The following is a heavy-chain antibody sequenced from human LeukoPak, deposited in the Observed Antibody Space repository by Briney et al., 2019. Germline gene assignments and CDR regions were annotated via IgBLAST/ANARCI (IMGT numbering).Heavy chain of an antibody. V-gene: IGHV3-48*04. CDR3: ARGPYYDYVWGSYRYPFDY. Sequence: GGSLRLSCAASGFTFSSYSMNWVRQAPGKGLEWVSYISSSGSTIYYADSVKGRFTISRDNAKNSLYLQMNSLRAEDTAVYYCARGPYYDYVWGSYRYPFDYWGQGTLVTVSS. CDR1: GFTFSSYS. CDR2: ISSSGSTI. D-gene: IGHD3-16*02. J-gene: IGHJ4*02.